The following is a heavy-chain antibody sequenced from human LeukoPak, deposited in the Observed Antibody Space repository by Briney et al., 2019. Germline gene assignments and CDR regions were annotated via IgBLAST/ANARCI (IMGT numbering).Heavy chain of an antibody. CDR3: ASQSTPVLPFDI. V-gene: IGHV3-66*04. CDR1: GFTVSSNY. CDR2: IYSAGTT. Sequence: PGGSLRLSCAASGFTVSSNYISWVRQAPGKGLEWLSVIYSAGTTYYADSVKGRFTISRDNSKNTLYLQMNSLRVEDTAVYYCASQSTPVLPFDIWGQGTMVTVSS. J-gene: IGHJ3*02.